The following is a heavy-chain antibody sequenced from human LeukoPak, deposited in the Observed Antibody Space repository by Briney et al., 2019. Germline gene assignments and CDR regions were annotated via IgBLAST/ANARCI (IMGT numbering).Heavy chain of an antibody. CDR2: INHSGST. Sequence: SETLSLTCAVYGGSFSGYYWSWIRQPPGKGLEWLGEINHSGSTNYNPSLKSRVTISVDTSKNQFSLKLSSVTAADTAVYYCARAPFSGYYYADAFDIWGQGTMVTVSS. CDR3: ARAPFSGYYYADAFDI. CDR1: GGSFSGYY. D-gene: IGHD3-22*01. J-gene: IGHJ3*02. V-gene: IGHV4-34*01.